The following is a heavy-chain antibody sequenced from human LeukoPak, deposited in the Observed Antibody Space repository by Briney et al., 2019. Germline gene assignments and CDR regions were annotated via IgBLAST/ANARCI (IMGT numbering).Heavy chain of an antibody. V-gene: IGHV1-46*01. J-gene: IGHJ4*02. Sequence: ASVKVSCKSSGYTFTSYYMYWVRQAPAQGLEWMGIINPSGGSTSYEQKFQGRVTMTRDTSTSTVYMELSSLRSEDTAVYYCARDSGMVRGTVDYWGQGTLVTVSS. D-gene: IGHD3-10*01. CDR1: GYTFTSYY. CDR2: INPSGGST. CDR3: ARDSGMVRGTVDY.